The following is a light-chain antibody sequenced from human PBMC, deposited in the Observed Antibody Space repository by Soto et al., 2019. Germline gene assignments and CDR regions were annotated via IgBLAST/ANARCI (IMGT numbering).Light chain of an antibody. Sequence: EIVLTQSPATLSLSPGEGDTLSCRARQSVSSYLAWYQQKPGQAPRLLIYDASNRATGIPARFSGSGSGTDFTLIISSLEPEDFAVYYCQQRSNWPVTFGLGTKVDIK. CDR1: QSVSSY. V-gene: IGKV3-11*01. J-gene: IGKJ1*01. CDR3: QQRSNWPVT. CDR2: DAS.